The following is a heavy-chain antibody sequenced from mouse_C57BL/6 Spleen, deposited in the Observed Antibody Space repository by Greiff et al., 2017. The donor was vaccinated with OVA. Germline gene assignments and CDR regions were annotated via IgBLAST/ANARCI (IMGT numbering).Heavy chain of an antibody. CDR3: ARSAYYSNYPYFDY. D-gene: IGHD2-5*01. CDR1: GYTFTDYY. J-gene: IGHJ2*01. Sequence: LVESGAELVRPGASVKLSCKASGYTFTDYYITWVKQRPGQGLEWIARIYPGSGNTYYNEKFKGKATLTAEKSSSTAYMQLSSLTSEDSAVYFCARSAYYSNYPYFDYWGQGTTLTVSS. V-gene: IGHV1-76*01. CDR2: IYPGSGNT.